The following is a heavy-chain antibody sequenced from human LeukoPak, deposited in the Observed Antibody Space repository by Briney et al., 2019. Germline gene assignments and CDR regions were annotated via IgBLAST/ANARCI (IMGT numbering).Heavy chain of an antibody. Sequence: ASVKVSCKASGGTFSSYAISWVRQAPGQGLEWMGGIIPIFGTANYAQKFQGRVTITADESTSTAYMELSSLRSEDTAVYYCARDAGRWLQFSWFDPWGQGTLVTVS. CDR2: IIPIFGTA. CDR3: ARDAGRWLQFSWFDP. CDR1: GGTFSSYA. D-gene: IGHD5-24*01. J-gene: IGHJ5*02. V-gene: IGHV1-69*13.